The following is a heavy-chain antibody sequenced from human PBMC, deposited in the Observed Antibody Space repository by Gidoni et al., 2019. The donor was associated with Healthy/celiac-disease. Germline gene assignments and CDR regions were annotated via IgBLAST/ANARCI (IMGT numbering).Heavy chain of an antibody. V-gene: IGHV1-2*02. CDR1: GDTFTGYY. CDR2: INPNSGGT. CDR3: ARGAYYYGSGVLYPGFNWFDP. Sequence: QVQLVQSGAEVKKHGASVKVSCKASGDTFTGYYMHWVRQAPGQGLEWMGWINPNSGGTNYAQKFQGRFTMTRDTSISTAYMELSRLRSDDTAVYYCARGAYYYGSGVLYPGFNWFDPWGQGTLVTVSS. J-gene: IGHJ5*02. D-gene: IGHD3-10*01.